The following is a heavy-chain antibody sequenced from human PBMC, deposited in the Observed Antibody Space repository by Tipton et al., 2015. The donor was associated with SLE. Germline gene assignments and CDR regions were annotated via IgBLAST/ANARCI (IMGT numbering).Heavy chain of an antibody. Sequence: SLRLSCAASGFTFSNFDMHWVRQAPGKGLEWVAVISYDGSNKYYADSVKGRFTFSRDNSKNTLYLQMNSLRAEETAVYYCAKDTSRWESGYMDAWGNGSTVTVSS. V-gene: IGHV3-30*18. D-gene: IGHD1-26*01. CDR2: ISYDGSNK. CDR3: AKDTSRWESGYMDA. J-gene: IGHJ6*03. CDR1: GFTFSNFD.